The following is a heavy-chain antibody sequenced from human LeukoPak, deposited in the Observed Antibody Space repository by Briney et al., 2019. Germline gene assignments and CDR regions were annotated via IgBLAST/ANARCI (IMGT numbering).Heavy chain of an antibody. D-gene: IGHD3/OR15-3a*01. CDR3: ARALSWTTDSYYYMDV. V-gene: IGHV1-8*01. CDR2: MNPNSGNT. J-gene: IGHJ6*03. CDR1: GYTFTSYD. Sequence: PVASVKVSCKASGYTFTSYDINWVRQATGQGLEWMGWMNPNSGNTGYAQKFQGRVTMTRNTSISTAYMELSSLRSEDTAVYYCARALSWTTDSYYYMDVWGKGTTVTVSS.